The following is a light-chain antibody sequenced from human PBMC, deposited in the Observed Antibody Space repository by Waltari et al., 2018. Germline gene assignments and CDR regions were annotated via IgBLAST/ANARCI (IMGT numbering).Light chain of an antibody. CDR1: QSVSSY. CDR2: DAS. V-gene: IGKV3-11*01. J-gene: IGKJ3*01. CDR3: QQHDNLPFT. Sequence: EIVLTQSPATLSLSPGERATLSCRASQSVSSYLAWYQQKPGQAPRLLIYDASNRATGIPARFSGSGSGTDFTLTISSLEPEDFAVYYCQQHDNLPFTFGPGTKVDIK.